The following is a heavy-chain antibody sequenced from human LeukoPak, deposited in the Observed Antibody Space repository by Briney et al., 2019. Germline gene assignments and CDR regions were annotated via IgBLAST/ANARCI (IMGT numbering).Heavy chain of an antibody. CDR3: AKGRRSGWYTFPWFDP. CDR2: ISGSGGST. CDR1: GFTFSSYA. J-gene: IGHJ5*02. V-gene: IGHV3-23*01. D-gene: IGHD6-19*01. Sequence: PGGSLRLSCAASGFTFSSYAMSWVRQAPGKGLEWVSAISGSGGSTYYADSVKGRFTISRDNSKNTLYLQMNSLRAEDTAVYYCAKGRRSGWYTFPWFDPWGQGTLVTVSS.